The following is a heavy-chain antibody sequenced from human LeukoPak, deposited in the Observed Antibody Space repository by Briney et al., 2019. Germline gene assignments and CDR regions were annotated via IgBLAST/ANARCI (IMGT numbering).Heavy chain of an antibody. CDR2: IYYSGST. CDR3: ARARSYDSSGYYYYYYMDV. D-gene: IGHD3-22*01. V-gene: IGHV4-39*07. Sequence: PSETLSLTCTVSGGSISSSSYYWGWIRQPPGKGLEWIGSIYYSGSTYYNPSLKSRVTISVDTSKNQFSLKLSSVTAADTAVYYCARARSYDSSGYYYYYYMDVWGKGTTVTISS. CDR1: GGSISSSSYY. J-gene: IGHJ6*03.